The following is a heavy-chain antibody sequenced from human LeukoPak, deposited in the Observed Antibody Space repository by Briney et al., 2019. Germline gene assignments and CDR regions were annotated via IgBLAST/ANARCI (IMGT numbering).Heavy chain of an antibody. Sequence: SSVKVSCKASGGTFSSYTISWVRQAPGQGLEWMGRIIPILGIANYAQKFQGGVTITADKSTSTAYMELSSLRSEDTAVYYCARDDRQWEPYDAFDIWGQGTMVTVSS. V-gene: IGHV1-69*04. CDR3: ARDDRQWEPYDAFDI. CDR1: GGTFSSYT. J-gene: IGHJ3*02. D-gene: IGHD1-26*01. CDR2: IIPILGIA.